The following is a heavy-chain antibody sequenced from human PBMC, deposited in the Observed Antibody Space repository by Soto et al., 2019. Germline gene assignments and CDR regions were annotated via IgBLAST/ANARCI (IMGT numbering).Heavy chain of an antibody. CDR3: AKERPTTTAFDY. J-gene: IGHJ4*02. CDR2: ITDNGGST. Sequence: GGSLRLSCAASGFTFDDYTMQWVRQAPGKGLEWVSLITDNGGSTYYADSVKGRFTISRDNTKNTLFLQMNSLRAEDTAVYYCAKERPTTTAFDYWGQGALVTVSS. D-gene: IGHD4-17*01. V-gene: IGHV3-43*01. CDR1: GFTFDDYT.